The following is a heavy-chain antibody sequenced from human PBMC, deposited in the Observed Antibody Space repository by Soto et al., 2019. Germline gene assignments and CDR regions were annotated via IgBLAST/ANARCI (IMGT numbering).Heavy chain of an antibody. J-gene: IGHJ4*02. CDR3: ATDIGAPFINHVY. V-gene: IGHV3-7*04. CDR2: IKEDGSEK. Sequence: EVQLVESGGDLGQPGGSLSISCVASGFTFSNYWMNWVRQAPGMGLEWVAGIKEDGSEKHYVDTVKGRFSISRDNAKNTLFLQLNSMVAADTSVNYCATDIGAPFINHVYWGQGTLITESS. CDR1: GFTFSNYW. D-gene: IGHD3-3*01.